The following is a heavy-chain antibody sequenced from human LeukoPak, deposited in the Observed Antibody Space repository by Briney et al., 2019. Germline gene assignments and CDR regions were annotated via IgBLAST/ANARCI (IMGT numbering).Heavy chain of an antibody. J-gene: IGHJ6*02. CDR3: ARNQQLGGHSYYYYGMDV. V-gene: IGHV3-23*01. Sequence: GGSLRLSCVGSGFTSIAYALTWARQAPGKGLEWVSGISGGGVTTYYADSVKGRFTISRDNSKNTLYLQMNSLRADDTAIYYCARNQQLGGHSYYYYGMDVWGQGTTVAVSS. D-gene: IGHD3-16*01. CDR1: GFTSIAYA. CDR2: ISGGGVTT.